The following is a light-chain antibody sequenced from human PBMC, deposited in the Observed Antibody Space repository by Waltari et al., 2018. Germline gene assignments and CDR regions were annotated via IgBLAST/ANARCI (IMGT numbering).Light chain of an antibody. J-gene: IGLJ2*01. Sequence: SSELTQDPAVSVALGQTVRITCQGDSLRSYYASWYQQKPGQAPVLVISGKNNRPSGIPDRVSGSSAGNTASLTSAGAPAEDEADYYCDSRDSSGNQYVVFGGGTKLTVL. V-gene: IGLV3-19*01. CDR2: GKN. CDR1: SLRSYY. CDR3: DSRDSSGNQYVV.